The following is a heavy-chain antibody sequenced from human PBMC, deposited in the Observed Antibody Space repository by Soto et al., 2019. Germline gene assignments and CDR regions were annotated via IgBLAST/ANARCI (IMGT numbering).Heavy chain of an antibody. D-gene: IGHD3-10*01. CDR3: ARSGGELPSYYYYYGMDV. V-gene: IGHV3-64*01. J-gene: IGHJ6*02. Sequence: GGSLRLSCAASGFTFSSYAMHWVRQAPGKGLEYVSAISSNGGSTYYANSVKGRFTISRDNSKNTLYLQMGSLRAEDMAVYYCARSGGELPSYYYYYGMDVWGQGTTVTVSS. CDR1: GFTFSSYA. CDR2: ISSNGGST.